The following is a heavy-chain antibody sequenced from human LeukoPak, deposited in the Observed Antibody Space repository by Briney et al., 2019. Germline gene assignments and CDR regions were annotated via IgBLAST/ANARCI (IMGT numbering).Heavy chain of an antibody. D-gene: IGHD3-22*01. CDR3: ARIGISGYLPLDY. CDR2: IKQDGSEK. Sequence: GGSLRLSWAASGFTFSSYGRSWVRQAPGKGRGWVANIKQDGSEKYYVDSVKGRFTISRDNAKNSLYLQMNSLRAEDTAVYYCARIGISGYLPLDYWGQGTLVTVSS. V-gene: IGHV3-7*03. CDR1: GFTFSSYG. J-gene: IGHJ4*02.